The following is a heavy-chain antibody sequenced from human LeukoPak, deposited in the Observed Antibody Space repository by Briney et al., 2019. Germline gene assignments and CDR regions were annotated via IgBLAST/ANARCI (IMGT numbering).Heavy chain of an antibody. D-gene: IGHD2-2*01. CDR1: GFTFSSYW. CDR2: IKQDGSEK. J-gene: IGHJ5*02. CDR3: ARDDCSSISCYHNRFDP. Sequence: PGGSLRLSCAASGFTFSSYWMSWVRQAPGKGLEWVANIKQDGSEKYYVDSVKGRFTISRDNAKNSLYLQMNSLRAEDTAVYYCARDDCSSISCYHNRFDPWGREPWSPSPQ. V-gene: IGHV3-7*01.